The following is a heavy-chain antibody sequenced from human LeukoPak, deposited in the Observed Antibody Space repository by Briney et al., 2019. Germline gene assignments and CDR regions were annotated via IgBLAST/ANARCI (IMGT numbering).Heavy chain of an antibody. CDR3: ARERPNIVATIIDYYYYGMDV. Sequence: GGSLRLSCAASGFTFSSYEMNWVRQAPGKGLEWVSYISSSGSTIYYADSVMGRFTISRDNAKNSLYLQMNSLRAEDTAVYYCARERPNIVATIIDYYYYGMDVWGQGTTVTVSS. CDR1: GFTFSSYE. V-gene: IGHV3-48*03. J-gene: IGHJ6*02. D-gene: IGHD5-12*01. CDR2: ISSSGSTI.